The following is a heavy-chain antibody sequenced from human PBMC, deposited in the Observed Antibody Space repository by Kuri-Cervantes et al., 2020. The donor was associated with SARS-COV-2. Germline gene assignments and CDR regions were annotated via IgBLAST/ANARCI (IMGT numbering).Heavy chain of an antibody. D-gene: IGHD2-15*01. V-gene: IGHV3-11*01. J-gene: IGHJ4*02. CDR2: ISSSGSTI. CDR3: ALGSRYCSGGSCYSRDY. Sequence: LSLTCAVSGFTFSDYYMSWIRQAPGKGLEWVSYISSSGSTIYYADSVKGRFTISRDNAKNSLYLQMNSLRAEDTAVYYCALGSRYCSGGSCYSRDYWGQGTLVTVSS. CDR1: GFTFSDYY.